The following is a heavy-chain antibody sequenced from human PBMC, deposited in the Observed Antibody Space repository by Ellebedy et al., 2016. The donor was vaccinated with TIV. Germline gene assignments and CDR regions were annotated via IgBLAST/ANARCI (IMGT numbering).Heavy chain of an antibody. CDR2: ISSKATSYAT. CDR3: AITYYYDSSGYTIDY. D-gene: IGHD3-22*01. Sequence: GESLKISCAASGSTFSGSAMHWVRQASGKGLEWVGRISSKATSYATEYTASVNGRFTISRDDSKNTEYLQMNSLETEDTAVYYCAITYYYDSSGYTIDYWGQGTLVTVTS. V-gene: IGHV3-73*01. CDR1: GSTFSGSA. J-gene: IGHJ4*02.